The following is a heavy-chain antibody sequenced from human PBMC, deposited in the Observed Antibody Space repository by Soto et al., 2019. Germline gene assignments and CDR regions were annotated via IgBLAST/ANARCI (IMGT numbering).Heavy chain of an antibody. CDR1: GFTFSSYS. J-gene: IGHJ6*03. V-gene: IGHV3-21*01. Sequence: EVQLVESGGGLVKPGGSLRLSCAASGFTFSSYSMNWVRQAPGKGLEWVSSISSSSSYIYYADSVKGRFTISRDNAKNSLYLQMNSLRAEDTAVYYCARVLFRVSRSGPPQHYYMDVWGKGTTVTVSS. D-gene: IGHD6-19*01. CDR2: ISSSSSYI. CDR3: ARVLFRVSRSGPPQHYYMDV.